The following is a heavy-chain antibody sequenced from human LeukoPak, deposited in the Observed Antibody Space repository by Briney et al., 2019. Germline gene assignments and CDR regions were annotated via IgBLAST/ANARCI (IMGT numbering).Heavy chain of an antibody. V-gene: IGHV3-23*01. Sequence: GGSLRLSCAASGFSFSSYYMSWVRQAPGKGLEWVSAISGSGGSTYYADSVKGRFTISRDNSKNTLYLQMNSLRAEDTAVYYCAKDLIVPITMSHYYRDAFDIWGQGTMVTVSS. J-gene: IGHJ3*02. CDR3: AKDLIVPITMSHYYRDAFDI. CDR1: GFSFSSYY. D-gene: IGHD3-22*01. CDR2: ISGSGGST.